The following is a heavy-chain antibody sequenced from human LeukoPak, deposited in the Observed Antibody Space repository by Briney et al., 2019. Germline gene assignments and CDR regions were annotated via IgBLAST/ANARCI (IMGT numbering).Heavy chain of an antibody. Sequence: PPESLSPTCTVSGGSLSSYYCSWIRQPAGKGLEWIGRIYTSGRTNYNTSLKSRVTMSVDTSKNQFSLKLSSVTAADTAVYYCATIHYEYYYYMDVWGKGTMVTVSS. CDR1: GGSLSSYY. J-gene: IGHJ6*03. CDR3: ATIHYEYYYYMDV. V-gene: IGHV4-4*07. CDR2: IYTSGRT.